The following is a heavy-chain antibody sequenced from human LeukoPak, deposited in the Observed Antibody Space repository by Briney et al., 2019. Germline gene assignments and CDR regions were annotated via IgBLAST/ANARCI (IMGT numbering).Heavy chain of an antibody. CDR2: IYPSGST. J-gene: IGHJ4*02. Sequence: SETLSLTCAVSGGSISSSNWWSWVRQPPGKGLEWIGGIYPSGSTNYNPSLKSRVTISVDKSKNQFSLKLSSVTVADTAMHYCATISSPAGRHYWGQGTLVTVSS. CDR1: GGSISSSNW. V-gene: IGHV4-4*02. D-gene: IGHD3-3*02. CDR3: ATISSPAGRHY.